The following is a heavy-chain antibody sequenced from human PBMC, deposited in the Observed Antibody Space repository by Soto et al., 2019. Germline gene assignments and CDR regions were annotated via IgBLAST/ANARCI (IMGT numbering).Heavy chain of an antibody. Sequence: QITLKESGPTLVNPTQTLTLTCSFSGFSLSTSRVGVAWIRQPPGKALEWLAIIYWDDDRRYSPSLKTRLANTKDTSNNQVVLTMTNLDPGDTATYYCAHIMITWGGVSALDAFDMWGQGTMVTVSS. CDR2: IYWDDDR. CDR1: GFSLSTSRVG. D-gene: IGHD3-16*01. CDR3: AHIMITWGGVSALDAFDM. J-gene: IGHJ3*02. V-gene: IGHV2-5*02.